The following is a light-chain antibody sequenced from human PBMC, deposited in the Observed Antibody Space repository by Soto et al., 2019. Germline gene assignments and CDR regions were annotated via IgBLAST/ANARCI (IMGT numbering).Light chain of an antibody. V-gene: IGKV1-39*01. CDR1: QSISSY. J-gene: IGKJ4*01. CDR3: QQNYSPPLS. CDR2: SAS. Sequence: DIQMTQSPSSLSASVGDRVTITCRASQSISSYLSWFQQKPGEAPRLLMYSASSLPSGVPSRFIGSGSGTDFTLTISSLQPQDFATYYCQQNYSPPLSFGGGTKVHI.